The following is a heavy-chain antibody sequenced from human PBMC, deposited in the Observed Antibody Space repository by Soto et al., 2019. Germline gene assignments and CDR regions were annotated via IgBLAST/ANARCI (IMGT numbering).Heavy chain of an antibody. CDR3: ARDQYYFRIRCSFIAKDF. V-gene: IGHV4-61*01. D-gene: IGHD3-16*01. CDR2: IYYTGST. Sequence: SETLSLTCTVSGGSVSSESHYWSWIRQTPGKGLEWIGYIYYTGSTNYNPSLKGRVTMSVDTSRDQVSLRLRSVTRADTAVYYCARDQYYFRIRCSFIAKDFWGPGTKVTVSS. J-gene: IGHJ6*02. CDR1: GGSVSSESHY.